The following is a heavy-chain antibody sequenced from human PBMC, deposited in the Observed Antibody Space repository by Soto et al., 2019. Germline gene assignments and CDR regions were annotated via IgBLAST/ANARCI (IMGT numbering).Heavy chain of an antibody. J-gene: IGHJ5*02. CDR3: ARDRDDGSCTKYNWFDA. D-gene: IGHD3-10*01. V-gene: IGHV1-69*01. CDR1: GGTFGNLG. Sequence: QMQLVQSGAEVKKPGSSVKVSCKASGGTFGNLGISWLRQAPGQGLEWMGGTIPIFDTPHYAEKFRDRLTLTASATCTAYMELTSVSSEDTATEDCARDRDDGSCTKYNWFDAWGQGTLVTVSS. CDR2: TIPIFDTP.